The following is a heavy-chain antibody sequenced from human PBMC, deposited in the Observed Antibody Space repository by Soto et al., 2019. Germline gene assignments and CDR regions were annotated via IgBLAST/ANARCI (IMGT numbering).Heavy chain of an antibody. D-gene: IGHD3-10*02. J-gene: IGHJ6*02. Sequence: QVQLVESGGGVVQPGRSLTLSCAASGFTFSRFSMHWVRQAPGKGLAWVAVISYDGSNTHYAESVKGRFNISRDDSKNTVFLQMNNLRGEDSAVYYCARDHGMFLSYYYCGMDVWGQGTTVSVSS. V-gene: IGHV3-30-3*01. CDR1: GFTFSRFS. CDR3: ARDHGMFLSYYYCGMDV. CDR2: ISYDGSNT.